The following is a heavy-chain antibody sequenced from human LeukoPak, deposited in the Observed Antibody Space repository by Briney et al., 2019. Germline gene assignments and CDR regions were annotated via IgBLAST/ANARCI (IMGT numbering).Heavy chain of an antibody. V-gene: IGHV3-48*03. CDR3: ARYGDDYYYYYYMDV. CDR2: ISSSGSTI. D-gene: IGHD4-17*01. Sequence: GGSLRLSCAASGFTFSSYEMNWVRQAPGKGLEWVSYISSSGSTIYYADSVKGRFTISRDNAKTSLYLQMNSLRAEDTAVYYCARYGDDYYYYYYMDVWGKGTTVTVSS. J-gene: IGHJ6*03. CDR1: GFTFSSYE.